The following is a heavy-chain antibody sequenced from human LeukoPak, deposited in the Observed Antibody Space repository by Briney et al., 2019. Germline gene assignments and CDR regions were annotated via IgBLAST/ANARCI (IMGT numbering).Heavy chain of an antibody. V-gene: IGHV4-59*01. CDR3: ARDSRLQYYYYMDV. J-gene: IGHJ6*03. Sequence: SETLSLTCTVSGGSISSYYWSWIRQPPGKGLEWIGYIYYSGSTNYNPSLKSRVTISVDTSKNQFSLKLSSVTAADTAVYYCARDSRLQYYYYMDVWGKGTTVTVSS. D-gene: IGHD5-24*01. CDR1: GGSISSYY. CDR2: IYYSGST.